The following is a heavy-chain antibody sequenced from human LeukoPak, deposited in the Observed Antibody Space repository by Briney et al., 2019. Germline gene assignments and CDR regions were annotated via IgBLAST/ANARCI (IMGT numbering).Heavy chain of an antibody. V-gene: IGHV3-53*04. CDR2: IYSGGST. CDR1: GFTVNTNY. J-gene: IGHJ4*02. Sequence: PGGSLRLSCAASGFTVNTNYMSWVRQAPGKGLEWVSVIYSGGSTYYADSVKGRFTIPRHNSKNTLYLQMDSLRDEDTAVYYCARGDFWSGYYTGLYWGQGTLVTVSS. D-gene: IGHD3-3*01. CDR3: ARGDFWSGYYTGLY.